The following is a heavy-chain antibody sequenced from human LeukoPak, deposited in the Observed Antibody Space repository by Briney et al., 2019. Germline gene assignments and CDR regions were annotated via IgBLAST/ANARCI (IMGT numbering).Heavy chain of an antibody. J-gene: IGHJ5*02. V-gene: IGHV4-59*01. CDR3: ARGGAWGSHLHWFDP. D-gene: IGHD3-16*01. Sequence: PSETLSLTCTVSGGSISSYYWNWIRQPPGEGLEWIGYFHYSGSTNYNPSLKSRVTISVDSSKNQFSLKLSSVTAADTAVYYCARGGAWGSHLHWFDPWGQGTLVTVSS. CDR2: FHYSGST. CDR1: GGSISSYY.